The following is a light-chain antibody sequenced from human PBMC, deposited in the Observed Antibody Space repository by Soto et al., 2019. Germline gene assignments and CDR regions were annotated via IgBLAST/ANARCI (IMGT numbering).Light chain of an antibody. CDR3: AAWDDGLNGYV. CDR1: SSNIGSNT. V-gene: IGLV1-44*01. CDR2: SNN. Sequence: QSVLAQPPSAYGTPGQRVTISCSGSSSNIGSNTVNWYQQLPGTAPKLLIYSNNQRPSGVPDRFSGSKSGTSASLAISGLQSEDEADYYCAAWDDGLNGYVFGTGTKVTVL. J-gene: IGLJ1*01.